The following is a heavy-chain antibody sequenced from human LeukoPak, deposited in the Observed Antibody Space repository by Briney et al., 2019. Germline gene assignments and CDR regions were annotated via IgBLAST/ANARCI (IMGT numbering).Heavy chain of an antibody. D-gene: IGHD3-22*01. Sequence: PSETLSLTCTVSGGPISSYYWSWIRQPPGKGLEWIGYIYYSGSTNYNPSLKSRVTISVDTSKNQFSLKLSSVTAADTAVYYCARDTYYYDSSGYSPFYYYYGMDVWGQGTTVTVSS. J-gene: IGHJ6*02. CDR2: IYYSGST. V-gene: IGHV4-59*01. CDR3: ARDTYYYDSSGYSPFYYYYGMDV. CDR1: GGPISSYY.